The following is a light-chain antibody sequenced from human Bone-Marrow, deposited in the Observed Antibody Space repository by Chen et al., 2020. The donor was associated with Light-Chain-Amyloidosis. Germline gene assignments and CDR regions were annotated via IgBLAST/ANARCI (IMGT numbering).Light chain of an antibody. Sequence: EIVLTQSPGTLSLSPGERATLSCRASQSVSSTYLAWYQQKPGQGPILLIYGASNRTTGIPDRFSGSGSGTDFTLTISRLGPEDFAVYYCHVYGRSPPCTFGQGTKLEIK. J-gene: IGKJ2*02. CDR3: HVYGRSPPCT. V-gene: IGKV3-20*01. CDR1: QSVSSTY. CDR2: GAS.